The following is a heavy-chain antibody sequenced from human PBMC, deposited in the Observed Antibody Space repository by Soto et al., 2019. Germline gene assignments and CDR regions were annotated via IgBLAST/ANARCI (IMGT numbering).Heavy chain of an antibody. CDR1: GYTFTSYG. D-gene: IGHD3-9*01. V-gene: IGHV1-18*01. CDR3: ATSTYYDILTGYSPHWPNFDY. Sequence: QVQLVQSGAEVKKPGASVKVSCKASGYTFTSYGISWVRQAPGQGLEWMGWISAYNGNTNYAQKLQGRVTMTTDTSTSTAYMELRSLRSDDTSVYYCATSTYYDILTGYSPHWPNFDYWGQGTLVTVSS. CDR2: ISAYNGNT. J-gene: IGHJ4*02.